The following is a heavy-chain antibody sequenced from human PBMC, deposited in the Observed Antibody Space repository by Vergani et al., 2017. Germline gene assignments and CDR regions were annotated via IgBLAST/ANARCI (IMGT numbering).Heavy chain of an antibody. D-gene: IGHD2-15*01. V-gene: IGHV4-61*01. CDR1: GGSVSSGSYY. CDR2: IYYSGST. CDR3: ARAGEYCSGGSCSVVDY. J-gene: IGHJ4*02. Sequence: QVQLQESGPGLVKPSETLSLTCTVSGGSVSSGSYYWSWIRQPPGKGLEWIGYIYYSGSTNSNPSLKSRVTISVETSKNQFSLKLSSVTSADTAVYYCARAGEYCSGGSCSVVDYWGQGTLVTVSS.